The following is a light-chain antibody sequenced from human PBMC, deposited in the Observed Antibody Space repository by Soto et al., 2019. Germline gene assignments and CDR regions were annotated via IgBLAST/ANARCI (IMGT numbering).Light chain of an antibody. J-gene: IGKJ4*01. CDR2: AAS. Sequence: VLTQSPGTLSLSPGERATLFCRAGQSVDSGDLAWYQQKPGQAPRLLIYAASRRATGIPDRFSGGGSGTDFTLTINSLEPEDVAVYYCQHYRSSPLTFGGGTKVDIK. CDR3: QHYRSSPLT. CDR1: QSVDSGD. V-gene: IGKV3-20*01.